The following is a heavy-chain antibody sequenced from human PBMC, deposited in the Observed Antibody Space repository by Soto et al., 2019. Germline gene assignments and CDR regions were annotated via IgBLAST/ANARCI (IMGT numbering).Heavy chain of an antibody. CDR1: GFTFSSYA. Sequence: EVQLLESGGGLVQPGGSLRLSCEVSGFTFSSYAMSWVRQAPGKGLEWVSTISCSGGSTYYADSVKGRFSISRDNSKNTLYLQMNSLRVEDTAVYYCAKGLYCDYGVCYHSVSTYYFDVWGQGTLVTVSS. CDR3: AKGLYCDYGVCYHSVSTYYFDV. D-gene: IGHD2-8*01. CDR2: ISCSGGST. V-gene: IGHV3-23*01. J-gene: IGHJ4*02.